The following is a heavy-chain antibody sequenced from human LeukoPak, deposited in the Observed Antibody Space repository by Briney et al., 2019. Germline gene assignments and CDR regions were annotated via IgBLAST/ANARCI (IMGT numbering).Heavy chain of an antibody. CDR1: GFTFSSYA. Sequence: GGSLRLSCAASGFTFSSYAMSWVHQAPGKGLEWVSAISGSGGSTYYADSVKGRFTISRDNSKNTLYLQMNSLRAEDTAVYYCAKDQGGTMIPFSFDYWGQGTLATVSS. D-gene: IGHD3-22*01. V-gene: IGHV3-23*01. CDR2: ISGSGGST. J-gene: IGHJ4*02. CDR3: AKDQGGTMIPFSFDY.